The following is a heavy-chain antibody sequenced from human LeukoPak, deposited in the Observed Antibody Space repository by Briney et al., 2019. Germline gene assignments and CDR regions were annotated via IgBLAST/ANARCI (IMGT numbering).Heavy chain of an antibody. V-gene: IGHV3-7*01. CDR2: IKQDGSEK. CDR3: GRDRLIGGLDP. J-gene: IGHJ5*02. Sequence: GGSLRLSCAGSGFTISSYWMTWVRQAPGKGLEWVAYIKQDGSEKYYVDSVKGRFTISRDNAKNSLYLQMNSLRAADTAVYYCGRDRLIGGLDPWGQGTLVTVSS. D-gene: IGHD3-3*01. CDR1: GFTISSYW.